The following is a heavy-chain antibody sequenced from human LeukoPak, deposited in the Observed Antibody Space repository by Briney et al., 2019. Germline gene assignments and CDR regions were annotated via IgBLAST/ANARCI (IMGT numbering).Heavy chain of an antibody. CDR1: SVCFSGYY. J-gene: IGHJ4*02. Sequence: SETLSLTSAVYSVCFSGYYWGWIPPPPGNGVEWVGEINISGSTNSNPSLKSLVTISVDTSKNHFSVRRSAVSAADTALYFCGSGLHVGETLPYYFWSQGTMVTVPS. CDR2: INISGST. CDR3: GSGLHVGETLPYYF. D-gene: IGHD1-26*01. V-gene: IGHV4-34*01.